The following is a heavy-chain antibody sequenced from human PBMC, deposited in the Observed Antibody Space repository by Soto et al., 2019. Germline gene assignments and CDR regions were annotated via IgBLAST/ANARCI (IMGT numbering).Heavy chain of an antibody. CDR1: GFTFSNYA. Sequence: EVQLLESGGTLVQPGGSLRLSCAASGFTFSNYAMSWVRQAPGKGLEWVSAISARGGSTYYADSVKGRSTISRDNSKNTLYLQMNRLGAEDTAVYYCVTRHIAVVTGDRFDNWGQGTLVAVSS. CDR3: VTRHIAVVTGDRFDN. CDR2: ISARGGST. V-gene: IGHV3-23*01. D-gene: IGHD2-2*01. J-gene: IGHJ4*02.